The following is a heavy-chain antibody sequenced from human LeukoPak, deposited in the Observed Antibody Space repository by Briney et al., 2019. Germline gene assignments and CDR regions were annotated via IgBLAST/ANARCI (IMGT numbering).Heavy chain of an antibody. CDR1: GITFNNAW. CDR2: IRDKTEAEPT. V-gene: IGHV3-15*01. D-gene: IGHD1-26*01. J-gene: IGHJ4*02. Sequence: GGSLRLSCVASGITFNNAWMSWVRQVPGKGLEWVGRIRDKTEAEPTDYAAPVKGRFTISGDDTGTTLYLQMNSLKTEDTAVYYCTTHTGTYYEIDYWGQGTLVTVSS. CDR3: TTHTGTYYEIDY.